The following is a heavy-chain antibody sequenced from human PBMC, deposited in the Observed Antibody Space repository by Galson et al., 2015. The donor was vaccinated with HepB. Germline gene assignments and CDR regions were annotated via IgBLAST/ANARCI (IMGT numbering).Heavy chain of an antibody. CDR2: ISPVSRST. V-gene: IGHV3-21*01. CDR1: GFTFSSHI. D-gene: IGHD5-12*01. Sequence: SLRLSCAASGFTFSSHIMNWVRQAPGKGLEWVSSISPVSRSTYYADSVKGRFTISRDNAKNTLYLQMNSLTAEDTAIYYCTRETRGGFDDGAFDTWGQGTMVTVSS. CDR3: TRETRGGFDDGAFDT. J-gene: IGHJ3*02.